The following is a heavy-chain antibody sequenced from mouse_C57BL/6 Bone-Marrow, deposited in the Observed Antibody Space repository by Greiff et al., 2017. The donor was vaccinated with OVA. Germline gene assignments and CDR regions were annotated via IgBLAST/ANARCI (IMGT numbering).Heavy chain of an antibody. V-gene: IGHV14-4*01. Sequence: EVQLQQSGAELVRPGASVKLSYTASGFNIKDDYMHWVKQRPEQGLEWIGWIDPENGDTEYASKFQGKATITADTSSNTAYLQLSSLTSEDTAVYYCTTLYGSSYWYFDVWGTGTTVTVSS. CDR3: TTLYGSSYWYFDV. J-gene: IGHJ1*03. CDR1: GFNIKDDY. D-gene: IGHD1-1*01. CDR2: IDPENGDT.